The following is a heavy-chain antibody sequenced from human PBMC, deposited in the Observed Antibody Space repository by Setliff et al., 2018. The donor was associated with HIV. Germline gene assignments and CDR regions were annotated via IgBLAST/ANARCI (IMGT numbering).Heavy chain of an antibody. CDR2: IDTGNGNT. D-gene: IGHD3-16*01. Sequence: GASVKVSCKASGYTFTTYGIYWVRQAPGQSLECMGWIDTGNGNTEYSQKFQGRVTMTRDTSASTAYMELSSLTSEDTAVYYCARNHLGLHYWGQGTLVTVSS. CDR3: ARNHLGLHY. V-gene: IGHV1-3*04. J-gene: IGHJ4*02. CDR1: GYTFTTYG.